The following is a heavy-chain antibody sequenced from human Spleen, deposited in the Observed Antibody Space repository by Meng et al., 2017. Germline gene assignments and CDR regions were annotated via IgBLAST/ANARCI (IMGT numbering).Heavy chain of an antibody. J-gene: IGHJ3*02. D-gene: IGHD2-2*03. V-gene: IGHV3-23*01. CDR2: ISGSGGST. Sequence: GGSLRLSCAASGFTFSSYAMSWVRQAPGKGLEWVSAISGSGGSTYYADSVKGRFTISRDNSKNTLYLQMNSLRADDTAVYYCAKGGYCSSSTCYSADAFDIWGQGTMVTVSS. CDR1: GFTFSSYA. CDR3: AKGGYCSSSTCYSADAFDI.